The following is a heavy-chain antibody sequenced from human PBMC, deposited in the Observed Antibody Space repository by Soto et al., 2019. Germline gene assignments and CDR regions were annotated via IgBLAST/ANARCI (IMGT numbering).Heavy chain of an antibody. V-gene: IGHV1-69*13. CDR2: IIPIFGTA. Sequence: GASVKVSGKASGGTFSSYAISWVRQAPGQGLEWMGGIIPIFGTANYAQKFQGRVTITADESTSTAYMELSSLRSEDTAVYYCASWIQLDYYYYGMDVWGQGTTVTVSS. J-gene: IGHJ6*02. D-gene: IGHD5-18*01. CDR3: ASWIQLDYYYYGMDV. CDR1: GGTFSSYA.